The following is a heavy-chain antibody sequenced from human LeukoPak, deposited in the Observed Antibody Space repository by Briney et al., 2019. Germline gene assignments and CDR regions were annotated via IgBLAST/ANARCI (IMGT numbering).Heavy chain of an antibody. CDR2: TYYRSSWYN. Sequence: SQTLSLTCAISGDSVSSNSAAWNWIRQSPSRGLEWLGRTYYRSSWYNDYTLSLRGRITVDPDTSKNQFSLQLNSVSPEDTAVYYCALGAAGTYNYWGQGTLVTVSS. J-gene: IGHJ4*02. D-gene: IGHD6-13*01. CDR1: GDSVSSNSAA. V-gene: IGHV6-1*01. CDR3: ALGAAGTYNY.